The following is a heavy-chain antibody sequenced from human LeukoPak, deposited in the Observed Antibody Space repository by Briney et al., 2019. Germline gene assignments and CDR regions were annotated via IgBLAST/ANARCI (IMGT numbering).Heavy chain of an antibody. CDR1: GFTVSSNY. V-gene: IGHV3-53*01. CDR3: AREIAAAGYYYYYYMDV. J-gene: IGHJ6*03. CDR2: IYSGGST. D-gene: IGHD6-13*01. Sequence: GGSLRLSCAASGFTVSSNYMSWVRQATGKGVQGVTVIYSGGSTYYADSVKGRFTISRDNSKNTLYLQMNGLRAEDTAVYYCAREIAAAGYYYYYYMDVWGKGTTVTVSS.